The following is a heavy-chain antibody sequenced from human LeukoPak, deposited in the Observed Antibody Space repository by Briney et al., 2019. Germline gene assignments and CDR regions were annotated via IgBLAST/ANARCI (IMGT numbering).Heavy chain of an antibody. CDR3: ARSEVSTYYYYYYMDV. J-gene: IGHJ6*03. CDR1: GYTFTSYG. Sequence: GASVKVSCKASGYTFTSYGISWVRQAPGQGLEWMGWISAYNGNTNYAQKLQGRVTMTTDTSTSTAYMELRSLRSDDTAVYYCARSEVSTYYYYYYMDVWGKGTTVTVSS. CDR2: ISAYNGNT. V-gene: IGHV1-18*01. D-gene: IGHD2-2*01.